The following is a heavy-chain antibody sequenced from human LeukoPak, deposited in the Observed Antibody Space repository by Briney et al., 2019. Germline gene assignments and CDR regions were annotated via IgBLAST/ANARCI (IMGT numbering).Heavy chain of an antibody. D-gene: IGHD3-10*01. J-gene: IGHJ6*02. CDR2: ISSSSSYI. CDR1: GFTFSSYS. CDR3: ARESGTDYYYYGMDV. Sequence: PWGSLRLSCAASGFTFSSYSMNWVRQAPGKGLEWVSSISSSSSYIYYADSVKGRFTISRDNAKNSLYLQMNSLRAEDTAVYYCARESGTDYYYYGMDVWGQGTTVTVSS. V-gene: IGHV3-21*01.